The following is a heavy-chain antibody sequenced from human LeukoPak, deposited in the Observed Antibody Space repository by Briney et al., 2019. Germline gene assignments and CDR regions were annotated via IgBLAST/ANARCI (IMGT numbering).Heavy chain of an antibody. D-gene: IGHD3-22*01. CDR1: GGSISSYY. J-gene: IGHJ6*03. V-gene: IGHV4-59*01. Sequence: SETLSLTCTVSGGSISSYYWSWIRQPPGKGLEWIGYIYYSGSTNYNPSLKSRVTISVDTSKNQFSLKLSSVTAADTDVYYCARVIRDYYYDSSGYYYYYYMDVWGKGTTVTVSS. CDR2: IYYSGST. CDR3: ARVIRDYYYDSSGYYYYYYMDV.